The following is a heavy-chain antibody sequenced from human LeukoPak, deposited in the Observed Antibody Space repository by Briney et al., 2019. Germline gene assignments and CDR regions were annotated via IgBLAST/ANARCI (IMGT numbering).Heavy chain of an antibody. J-gene: IGHJ6*02. Sequence: SVKVSCKASGYTFTSYGIGWVRQAPGQGLEWMGGIIPIFGTANYAQKFQGRVTITADESTSTAYMELSSLRSEDTAVYYCARVYWSGPYYYGMDVWGQGTTVTVSS. D-gene: IGHD3-3*01. V-gene: IGHV1-69*13. CDR1: GYTFTSYG. CDR3: ARVYWSGPYYYGMDV. CDR2: IIPIFGTA.